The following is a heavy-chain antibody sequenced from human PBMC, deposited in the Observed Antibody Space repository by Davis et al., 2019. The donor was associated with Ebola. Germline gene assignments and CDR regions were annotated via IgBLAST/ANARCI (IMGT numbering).Heavy chain of an antibody. D-gene: IGHD3-10*01. Sequence: MPGGSLRLSCAVYGGSFSDYYWSWIRQPPGKGLEWIGEINHSGSTNYNPSLKSRVTISVDTSKKQFSLKLNSVTAADTAVYYCARGGGSYYMDVWGKGATVTVSS. CDR2: INHSGST. CDR3: ARGGGSYYMDV. V-gene: IGHV4-34*01. J-gene: IGHJ6*03. CDR1: GGSFSDYY.